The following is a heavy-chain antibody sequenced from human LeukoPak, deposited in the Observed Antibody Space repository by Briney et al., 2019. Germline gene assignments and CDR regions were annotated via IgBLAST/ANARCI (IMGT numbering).Heavy chain of an antibody. Sequence: ASVKVSCKASGYTFTGYYMHWVRQAPGQGLEWMGRINPNSGGTNYAQKFQGRVTMTRDTSISTAYMELRSLRSDDTAVYYCARGNPESHFDYWGQGTLVTVSS. CDR2: INPNSGGT. CDR1: GYTFTGYY. V-gene: IGHV1-2*06. D-gene: IGHD1-14*01. J-gene: IGHJ4*02. CDR3: ARGNPESHFDY.